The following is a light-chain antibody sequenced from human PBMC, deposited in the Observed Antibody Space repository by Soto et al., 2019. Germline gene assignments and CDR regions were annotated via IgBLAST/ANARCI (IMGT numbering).Light chain of an antibody. V-gene: IGKV3-20*01. CDR3: QHYGSSLLYT. Sequence: EIVLTQSPGTLSLSPGERATLSCRASPSVSSSYLAWYQQKPGQAPRLLIYGASSRATGIPDRFSGSGSGTDFNLSISRLEPDDLAVYYCQHYGSSLLYTFGQGTKLEIK. CDR2: GAS. CDR1: PSVSSSY. J-gene: IGKJ2*01.